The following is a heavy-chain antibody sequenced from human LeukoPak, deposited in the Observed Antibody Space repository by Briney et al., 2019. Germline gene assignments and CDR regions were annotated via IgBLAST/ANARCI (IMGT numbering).Heavy chain of an antibody. CDR3: ARARPPYCTNGVCYNRGWFDP. D-gene: IGHD2-8*01. Sequence: ASVKVSCKASGYTFTSYAMNWVRQAPGQRLEWMGWINAGNGNTKYSQEFQGRVTITRDTSASTAYMELSSLRSEDMAVYYCARARPPYCTNGVCYNRGWFDPWGQGTLVTVSS. CDR1: GYTFTSYA. J-gene: IGHJ5*02. V-gene: IGHV1-3*03. CDR2: INAGNGNT.